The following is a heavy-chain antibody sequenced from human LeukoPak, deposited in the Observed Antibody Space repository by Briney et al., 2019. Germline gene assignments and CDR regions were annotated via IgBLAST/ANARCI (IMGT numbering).Heavy chain of an antibody. CDR2: MNPNSGNT. J-gene: IGHJ5*02. D-gene: IGHD6-6*01. CDR3: ARGIRSSSSWLFWFDP. Sequence: GASVKVSCKASGYTFTGYYMHWVRQAPGQGLEWMGWMNPNSGNTGYAQKFQGRVTITRNTSISTSYMELSSLRSEDTAVYYCARGIRSSSSWLFWFDPWGQGTLVTVSS. V-gene: IGHV1-8*03. CDR1: GYTFTGYY.